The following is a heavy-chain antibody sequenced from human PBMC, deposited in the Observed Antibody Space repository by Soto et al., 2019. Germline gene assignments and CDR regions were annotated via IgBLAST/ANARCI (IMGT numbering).Heavy chain of an antibody. V-gene: IGHV1-3*01. D-gene: IGHD2-8*01. J-gene: IGHJ6*02. CDR1: GYTFTSYA. Sequence: GASVKVSCKASGYTFTSYAMHWVRQAPGQRLEWMGWINAGNSDTTYSQKFQGRVTITSDTSASTAYMELTSLRSEDTAVYYCAKNGQPPYYYYGLDVWGQGTTVTVSS. CDR3: AKNGQPPYYYYGLDV. CDR2: INAGNSDT.